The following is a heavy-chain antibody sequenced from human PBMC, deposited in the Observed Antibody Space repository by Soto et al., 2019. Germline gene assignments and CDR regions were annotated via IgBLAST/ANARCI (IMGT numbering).Heavy chain of an antibody. J-gene: IGHJ4*02. CDR2: IYPGDFDT. Sequence: GESLKISCKGSGYSFTSFWIAWVRQMPGKGLEWMGIIYPGDFDTRYSPSFQGQVTISADKSINTAYLQWSSLKASDTAMYYCARRLSPLDPYHFDYWGQGTLVTVSS. CDR1: GYSFTSFW. V-gene: IGHV5-51*01. CDR3: ARRLSPLDPYHFDY.